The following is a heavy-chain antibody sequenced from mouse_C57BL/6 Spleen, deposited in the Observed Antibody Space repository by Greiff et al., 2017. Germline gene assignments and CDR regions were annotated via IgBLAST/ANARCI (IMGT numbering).Heavy chain of an antibody. CDR2: IHPNSGST. V-gene: IGHV1-64*01. CDR1: GYTFTSYW. CDR3: ARAPTVAPGYFDV. J-gene: IGHJ1*03. D-gene: IGHD1-1*01. Sequence: QVQLQQPGAELVKPGASVKLSCKASGYTFTSYWMHWVKQRPGQGLEWIGMIHPNSGSTNYNEKFKSKATLTVDKSSSTAYMQLSSLTSEDAAVYYCARAPTVAPGYFDVWGTGTTVTVSS.